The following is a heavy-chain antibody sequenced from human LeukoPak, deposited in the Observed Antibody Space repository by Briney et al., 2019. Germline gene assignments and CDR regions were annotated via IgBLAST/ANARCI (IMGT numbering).Heavy chain of an antibody. V-gene: IGHV3-23*01. CDR2: IRGSGGST. D-gene: IGHD3-10*01. J-gene: IGHJ4*02. Sequence: PGASLRLSCAASGFTFSSYAMSWVRQAPGKGLEWVSAIRGSGGSTYYADSVKGRFTISRDNSKNTLYLQMNSLRAEDTAVYYCAKDIRFGELLYSYFDYWGQGTLVTVSS. CDR3: AKDIRFGELLYSYFDY. CDR1: GFTFSSYA.